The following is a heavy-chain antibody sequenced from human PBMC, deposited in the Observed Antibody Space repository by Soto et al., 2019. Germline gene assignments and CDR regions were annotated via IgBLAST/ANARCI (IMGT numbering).Heavy chain of an antibody. Sequence: EVQLVESGGGLVQPGGSLRLSCAASGFTVSSNYMSWVRQAPGKGLEWVSVIYSGGSTYYADSVKGRFTISRHNSKNTLYLQMNSLRAEDTAVYYCARDHPYGSGSYPTYYYGMDVWGQGTTVTVSS. CDR2: IYSGGST. J-gene: IGHJ6*02. CDR1: GFTVSSNY. D-gene: IGHD3-10*01. V-gene: IGHV3-53*04. CDR3: ARDHPYGSGSYPTYYYGMDV.